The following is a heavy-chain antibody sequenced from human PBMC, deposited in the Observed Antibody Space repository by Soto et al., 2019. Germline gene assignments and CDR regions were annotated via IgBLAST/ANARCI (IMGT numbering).Heavy chain of an antibody. J-gene: IGHJ4*02. D-gene: IGHD3-22*01. CDR3: ARLGGYFQALDS. V-gene: IGHV4-59*08. CDR1: GGSIGSYY. Sequence: SETLSLTCTVSGGSIGSYYWSWLRQPPGKGLEWIGCLYYSGSTNYSPSLKSRVTISVDTSKNQFSLQLTSVTAADTAVYYCARLGGYFQALDSWGQGTLVTVSS. CDR2: LYYSGST.